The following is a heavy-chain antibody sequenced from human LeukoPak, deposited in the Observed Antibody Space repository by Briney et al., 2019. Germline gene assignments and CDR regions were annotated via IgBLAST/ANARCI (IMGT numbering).Heavy chain of an antibody. CDR1: GYSISSGYQ. CDR3: ARDPRWLTPDCTSTSCYENYFDP. J-gene: IGHJ5*02. D-gene: IGHD2-2*01. V-gene: IGHV4-38-2*02. Sequence: KTSETLSLTCGVSGYSISSGYQWAWIRQSPGKGLEWIGSIYHSGSAHYNPSLKSRVTISVETSKNQFSLNMYSVTAADTAVYYCARDPRWLTPDCTSTSCYENYFDPWAREPWSPSPQ. CDR2: IYHSGSA.